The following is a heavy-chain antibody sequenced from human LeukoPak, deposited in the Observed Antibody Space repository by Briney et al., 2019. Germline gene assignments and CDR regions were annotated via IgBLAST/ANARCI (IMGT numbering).Heavy chain of an antibody. V-gene: IGHV3-23*01. J-gene: IGHJ4*02. Sequence: PGGSLRLSCAASGFTVSSNYMSWVRQAPGKGLEWVSAISGSGGSTYYADSVKGRFTISRDNSKNTLYLQMNSLRAEDTAVYYCAKALGTMIVVVPSFDYWGQGTLVTVSS. CDR2: ISGSGGST. CDR1: GFTVSSNY. D-gene: IGHD3-22*01. CDR3: AKALGTMIVVVPSFDY.